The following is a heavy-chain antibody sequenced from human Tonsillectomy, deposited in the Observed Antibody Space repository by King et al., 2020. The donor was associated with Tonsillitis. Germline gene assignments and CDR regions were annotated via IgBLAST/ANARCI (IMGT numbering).Heavy chain of an antibody. CDR2: IYYSGST. V-gene: IGHV4-30-4*01. CDR1: GGSISSGDYY. Sequence: VQLQESGPGLVKPSQTLSLTCTVSGGSISSGDYYWSWIRQPPGKGLEWIGYIYYSGSTYYNPSLKSRVTISVDTSKNQFSLKLRSVTAADTAVYYCARGVPDYGDYVDYWGQGTLVTVSS. D-gene: IGHD4-17*01. CDR3: ARGVPDYGDYVDY. J-gene: IGHJ4*02.